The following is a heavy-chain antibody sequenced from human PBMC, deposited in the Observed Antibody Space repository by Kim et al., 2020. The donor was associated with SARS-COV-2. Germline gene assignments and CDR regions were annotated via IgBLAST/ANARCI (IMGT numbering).Heavy chain of an antibody. V-gene: IGHV4-59*08. D-gene: IGHD6-19*01. CDR2: IHYSGST. J-gene: IGHJ4*02. Sequence: SETLSLTCTVSDASITDYYWSWIRQPPGKRLEWIGYIHYSGSTNHNPSLRGRVTMSLDTSKNQFSLRLSALTAADTAVYYCARHAIGWTGELDSWGQGTLVTVSS. CDR1: DASITDYY. CDR3: ARHAIGWTGELDS.